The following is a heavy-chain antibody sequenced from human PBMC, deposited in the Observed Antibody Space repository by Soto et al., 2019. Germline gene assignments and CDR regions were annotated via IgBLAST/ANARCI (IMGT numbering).Heavy chain of an antibody. D-gene: IGHD5-12*01. V-gene: IGHV1-69*08. CDR1: GGTFTNYT. J-gene: IGHJ4*02. CDR3: ARDEYSGHDYGD. CDR2: IIPILNRA. Sequence: QVQLVQSGAEVKKPGSSVRVSCKASGGTFTNYTIGWVRQAPGQGLEWMGRIIPILNRAQYAQKFQGRVTITVDKSTSTAYMDLNSLRSEDTAIYFCARDEYSGHDYGDWGQGTLVTVSS.